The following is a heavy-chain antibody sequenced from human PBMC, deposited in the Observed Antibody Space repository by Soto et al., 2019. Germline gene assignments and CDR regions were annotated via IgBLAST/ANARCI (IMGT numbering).Heavy chain of an antibody. CDR1: GFTFTTYG. CDR2: ISSDGSKN. CDR3: AKESMGYYYGLDS. D-gene: IGHD6-13*01. J-gene: IGHJ6*02. Sequence: QVQLVESGGGVVQPGRSLRLSCAASGFTFTTYGIHWVRQAPGKGLEWVAVISSDGSKNYFAASVRGRFTSSRDNSKNTVYLQNNNLRAEDTAVYYCAKESMGYYYGLDSWGQETTVVVSS. V-gene: IGHV3-30*18.